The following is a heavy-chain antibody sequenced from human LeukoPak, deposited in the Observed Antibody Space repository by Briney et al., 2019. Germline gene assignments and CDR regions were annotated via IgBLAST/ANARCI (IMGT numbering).Heavy chain of an antibody. V-gene: IGHV4-39*02. Sequence: PSETLSLTCTVSGGSISTSSYYWGWIRQPPGKGLECIGNIYYNGSTYFNPSLKSRVTISVDTSKNQFSLKLSSVTAADTAVYYCARDGYGGNAIDYWGQGTLVTVSS. CDR2: IYYNGST. CDR1: GGSISTSSYY. D-gene: IGHD4-23*01. CDR3: ARDGYGGNAIDY. J-gene: IGHJ4*02.